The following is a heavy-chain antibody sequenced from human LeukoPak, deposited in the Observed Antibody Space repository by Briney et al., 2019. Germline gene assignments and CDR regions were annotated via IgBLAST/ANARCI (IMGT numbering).Heavy chain of an antibody. Sequence: ASVKVSCKASGGTFSSYAISWVRQAPGQGLEWMGGIIPIFGTANYAQKFQGRVTITADKSTSTAYMELSSLRSEDTAVYYCARAQVDYYDSSGYYPGAFDIWGQGTMVTVSS. J-gene: IGHJ3*02. CDR1: GGTFSSYA. D-gene: IGHD3-22*01. V-gene: IGHV1-69*06. CDR2: IIPIFGTA. CDR3: ARAQVDYYDSSGYYPGAFDI.